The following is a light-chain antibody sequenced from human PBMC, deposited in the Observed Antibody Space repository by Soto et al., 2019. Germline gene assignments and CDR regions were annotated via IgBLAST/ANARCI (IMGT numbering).Light chain of an antibody. J-gene: IGKJ5*01. CDR1: QTISRW. CDR3: YASA. CDR2: DAS. Sequence: DIQLTPTDSTGGASVGCEFTITCRASQTISRWLAWYQQKPGRAPKLLIYDASTLESGGPSRFSGRRSESEFTLTILRLQPDDFPTYACYASAFGQGTRLEIK. V-gene: IGKV1-5*01.